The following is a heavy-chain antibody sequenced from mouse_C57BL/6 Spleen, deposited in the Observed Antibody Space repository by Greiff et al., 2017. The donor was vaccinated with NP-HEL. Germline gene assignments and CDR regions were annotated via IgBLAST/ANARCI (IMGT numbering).Heavy chain of an antibody. J-gene: IGHJ4*01. V-gene: IGHV1-59*01. Sequence: VQLQQPGAELVRPGTSVKLSCKASGYTFTSYWMHWVKQRPGQGLEWIGVIDPSDSYTNYNQKFKGKATLTVDTSSSTAYMQLSSLTSEDSAVYYCARTVTRGDYWGQGTSVTVSS. D-gene: IGHD2-5*01. CDR2: IDPSDSYT. CDR1: GYTFTSYW. CDR3: ARTVTRGDY.